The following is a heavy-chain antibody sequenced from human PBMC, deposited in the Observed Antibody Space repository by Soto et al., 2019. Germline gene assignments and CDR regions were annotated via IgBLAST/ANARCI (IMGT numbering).Heavy chain of an antibody. CDR2: ISSSSSYI. Sequence: GGSLRLSCAASGFTFSSYSMNWVRQAPGKGLEWVSSISSSSSYIYYADSVKGRFTISRDNAKNSLYLQMNSLRAEDTAVYYCARDLLSSVAAAPLYYYGMDVWGQGTTVTVSS. CDR1: GFTFSSYS. D-gene: IGHD6-13*01. CDR3: ARDLLSSVAAAPLYYYGMDV. J-gene: IGHJ6*02. V-gene: IGHV3-21*01.